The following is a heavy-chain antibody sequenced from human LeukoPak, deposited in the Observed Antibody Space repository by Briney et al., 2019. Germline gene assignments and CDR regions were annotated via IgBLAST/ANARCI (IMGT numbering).Heavy chain of an antibody. V-gene: IGHV4-59*13. Sequence: SETLSLTCTVSGGSISSYYWSWIRQPPGKGLEWIGYIYYSGSTNYNPSLKSRVTISVDTSKNQFSLKLSSVTAADTAVYYCARDRVAAAGTHYYYYYGMDVWGQGTTVTVSS. J-gene: IGHJ6*02. CDR2: IYYSGST. CDR1: GGSISSYY. D-gene: IGHD6-13*01. CDR3: ARDRVAAAGTHYYYYYGMDV.